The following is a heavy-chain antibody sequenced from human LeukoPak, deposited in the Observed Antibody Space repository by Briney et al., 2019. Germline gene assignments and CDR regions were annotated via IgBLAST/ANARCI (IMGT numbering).Heavy chain of an antibody. CDR3: ARAPYDFWNGYYDY. V-gene: IGHV4-61*02. D-gene: IGHD3-3*01. CDR1: GGSISSGSYY. J-gene: IGHJ4*02. CDR2: IYTSGST. Sequence: PSQTLSLTCSVSGGSISSGSYYWSWIRQPAGKGLEWIGRIYTSGSTNYNPSLKSRVTISVDTSKNQISLKLSSVTAADTAVYYCARAPYDFWNGYYDYWGQGTLVTVSS.